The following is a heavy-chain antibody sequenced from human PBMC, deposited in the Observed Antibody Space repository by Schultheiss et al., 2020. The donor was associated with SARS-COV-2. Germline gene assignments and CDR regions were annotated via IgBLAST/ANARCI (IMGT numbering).Heavy chain of an antibody. CDR1: GFTFSSYW. D-gene: IGHD6-19*01. CDR3: AKIGAVAGTYYYGMDV. J-gene: IGHJ6*02. CDR2: INSDGSST. V-gene: IGHV3-74*01. Sequence: GGSLRLSCAASGFTFSSYWMHWVRQAPGKGLVWVSRINSDGSSTSYADSVKGRFTISRDNSKNTLYLQMNSLRAEDTAVYYCAKIGAVAGTYYYGMDVWGQGTTVTVSS.